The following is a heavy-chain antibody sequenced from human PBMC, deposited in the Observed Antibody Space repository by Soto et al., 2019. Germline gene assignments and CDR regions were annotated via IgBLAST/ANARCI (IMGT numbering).Heavy chain of an antibody. CDR2: IYHSGST. CDR1: GDSISSSYW. V-gene: IGHV4-4*02. J-gene: IGHJ4*02. Sequence: SETLSLTCAVSGDSISSSYWWSWVRQPPGKGLEWIGEIYHSGSTNYNPSLKRRVTISVDKSKNQFSLKLSSVTAADTAVYYCARHGAIYSNSWYDFDYWGQGTLVT. D-gene: IGHD6-13*01. CDR3: ARHGAIYSNSWYDFDY.